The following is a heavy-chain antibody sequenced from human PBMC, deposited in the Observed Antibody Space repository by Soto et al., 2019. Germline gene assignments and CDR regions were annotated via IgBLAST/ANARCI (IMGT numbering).Heavy chain of an antibody. CDR1: GYSFTSYG. J-gene: IGHJ6*01. CDR3: ARDRYNWNYEGYYYGMDV. CDR2: INAGNDDT. Sequence: QVQLVQSGAEVKKPGASVKVSCKASGYSFTSYGVHWVRQAPGQRLEWMGWINAGNDDTEHSQKFQGRVTITRDTSANTAYMELSSLRSEDTAVYYCARDRYNWNYEGYYYGMDVWGKGPRSPSPQ. V-gene: IGHV1-3*01. D-gene: IGHD1-7*01.